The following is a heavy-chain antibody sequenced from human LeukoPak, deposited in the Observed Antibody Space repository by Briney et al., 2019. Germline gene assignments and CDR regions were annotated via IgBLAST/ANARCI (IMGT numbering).Heavy chain of an antibody. J-gene: IGHJ4*02. D-gene: IGHD2-15*01. CDR2: ISSSSSYI. Sequence: GGSLRLSCAASGFTFSSYSMNWVRQAPGKGLEWVSSISSSSSYIYYADSVKGRFTISRDNAKNSLYLQMNSLGAEDTAVYYCAREGGFCFGETCRYFDYWGQGTLVTVSS. CDR3: AREGGFCFGETCRYFDY. V-gene: IGHV3-21*01. CDR1: GFTFSSYS.